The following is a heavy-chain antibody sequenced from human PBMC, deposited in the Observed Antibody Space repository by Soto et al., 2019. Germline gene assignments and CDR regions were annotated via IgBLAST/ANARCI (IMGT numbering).Heavy chain of an antibody. Sequence: LSLTCTVSGGSISSGGYYWSWIRQHPGKGLEWIGYIYYSGSTYYNPSLKSRVTISVDTSKNQFSLKLSSVTAADTAVYYCARDYPISIAAAGYGMDVWGQGTTVTVSS. CDR3: ARDYPISIAAAGYGMDV. V-gene: IGHV4-31*03. CDR2: IYYSGST. CDR1: GGSISSGGYY. D-gene: IGHD6-13*01. J-gene: IGHJ6*02.